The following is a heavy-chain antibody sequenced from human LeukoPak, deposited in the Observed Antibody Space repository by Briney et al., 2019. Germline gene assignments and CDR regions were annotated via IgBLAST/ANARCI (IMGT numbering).Heavy chain of an antibody. D-gene: IGHD3-10*01. CDR2: TSSSDPGT. J-gene: IGHJ6*03. CDR3: AKSSAGPYYYGSGSYYLRSYMDV. CDR1: GFPLSSYA. V-gene: IGHV3-23*01. Sequence: PGGSLRLSCAASGFPLSSYAMSWVRQASGKGLEWVSATSSSDPGTYYADSVRGRFTISRDNSKNTLYLQLNSLRVEDAGVYYCAKSSAGPYYYGSGSYYLRSYMDVWGKGTTVTISS.